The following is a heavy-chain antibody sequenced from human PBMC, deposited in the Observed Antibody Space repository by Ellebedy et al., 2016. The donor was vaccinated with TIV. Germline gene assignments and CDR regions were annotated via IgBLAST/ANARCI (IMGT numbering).Heavy chain of an antibody. CDR1: GFTFSSYW. D-gene: IGHD1-1*01. Sequence: GESLKISCAASGFTFSSYWMSWVRQAPGKGLEWVANIKQDGSEKYYVDSVKGRFTLSRDNAKNSLYLQMNSLRAEETAVYYCAGRAYNWNDGSLFDYWGQGTLVTVSS. CDR2: IKQDGSEK. V-gene: IGHV3-7*03. J-gene: IGHJ4*02. CDR3: AGRAYNWNDGSLFDY.